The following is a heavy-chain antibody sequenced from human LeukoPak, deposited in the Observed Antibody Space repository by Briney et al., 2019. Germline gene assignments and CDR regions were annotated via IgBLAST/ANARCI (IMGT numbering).Heavy chain of an antibody. CDR1: GGSISSGDYF. CDR2: TSYSGST. V-gene: IGHV4-30-4*01. D-gene: IGHD4-17*01. CDR3: ARVPTVTTSHYLDY. Sequence: PSETLSLTCTVSGGSISSGDYFWSWIRQPPGKGLEWIGYTSYSGSTFYNLSLKSRVTISVDTSKNQFSLKLSSMTAADTAVYYCARVPTVTTSHYLDYWGQGTLVTVSS. J-gene: IGHJ4*02.